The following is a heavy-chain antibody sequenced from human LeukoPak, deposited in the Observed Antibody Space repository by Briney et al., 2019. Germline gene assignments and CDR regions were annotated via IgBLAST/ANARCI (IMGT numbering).Heavy chain of an antibody. D-gene: IGHD3-10*01. CDR3: AKERELIFGYYFDY. CDR1: GFTFSSYE. CDR2: ISSSGSTI. V-gene: IGHV3-48*03. Sequence: PGGSLRLSCTGSGFTFSSYEMNWVRQAPGKGLEWVSYISSSGSTITHADSVKGRFTISRDNAETSLYLQMNSLRAEDTAVYYCAKERELIFGYYFDYWGQGTLVTVSS. J-gene: IGHJ4*02.